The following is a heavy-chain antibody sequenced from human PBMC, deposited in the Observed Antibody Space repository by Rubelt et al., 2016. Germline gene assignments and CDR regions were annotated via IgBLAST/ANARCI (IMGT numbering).Heavy chain of an antibody. CDR1: GFTFSNYA. D-gene: IGHD6-13*01. Sequence: EVQLVESGGDLVQPGGSLRLSCSASGFTFSNYAMTWVRQVPGKGLEWVSVIYSGGSTYYADSVKGRFTISRDNSKNTLYLQMNSQRAEDTAVYYCASSSSWYLFDYWGQGTLVTVSS. CDR3: ASSSSWYLFDY. J-gene: IGHJ4*02. CDR2: IYSGGST. V-gene: IGHV3-23*03.